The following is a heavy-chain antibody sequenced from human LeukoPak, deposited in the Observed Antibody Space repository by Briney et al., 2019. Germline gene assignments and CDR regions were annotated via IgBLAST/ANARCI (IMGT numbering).Heavy chain of an antibody. V-gene: IGHV3-7*01. J-gene: IGHJ3*02. CDR1: GFTFGTYW. D-gene: IGHD3-22*01. CDR2: IKQDGSDK. Sequence: PGGSLRLSCAASGFTFGTYWMTWVRQAPGKGLEWVANIKQDGSDKYYVDSVKGRFTISRDNAKNSLYLQMNSLRAEDTAVYYCARERGGYNYDSSGYHHDAFDIWGQGSVVTVSS. CDR3: ARERGGYNYDSSGYHHDAFDI.